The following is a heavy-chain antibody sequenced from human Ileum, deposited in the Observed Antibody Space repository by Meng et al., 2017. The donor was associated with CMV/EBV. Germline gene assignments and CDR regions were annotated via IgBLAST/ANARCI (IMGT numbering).Heavy chain of an antibody. J-gene: IGHJ4*02. CDR2: INTSTGGT. CDR3: TRYGTTTNERGYTY. V-gene: IGHV1-2*04. CDR1: GDSFTVYY. Sequence: QGQLVQSRAEVKKPGASMRCSCKASGDSFTVYYRHWWLQAPGKGPEWMGWINTSTGGTKYEHKFQGWVTLTRDTSISTTYMEFNGLTSDDTAVYYCTRYGTTTNERGYTYWGQGTLVTVSS. D-gene: IGHD2-15*01.